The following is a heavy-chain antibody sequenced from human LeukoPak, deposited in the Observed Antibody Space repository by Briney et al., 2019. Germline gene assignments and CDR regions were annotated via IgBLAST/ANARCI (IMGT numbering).Heavy chain of an antibody. D-gene: IGHD3-22*01. CDR3: ARGHFHYDSSGSHVYFNY. Sequence: SDTLSLTCAVCGGSFSGYHWTWIRQPPGKGLEWIGEINHSGTTNYNPSLKSRVTISIDTSKNQFSLKLSSVTAADTAVYYCARGHFHYDSSGSHVYFNYWSQGTLVTVSS. CDR1: GGSFSGYH. J-gene: IGHJ4*02. CDR2: INHSGTT. V-gene: IGHV4-34*01.